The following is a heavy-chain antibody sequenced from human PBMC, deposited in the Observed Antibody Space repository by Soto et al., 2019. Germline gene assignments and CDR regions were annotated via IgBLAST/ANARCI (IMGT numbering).Heavy chain of an antibody. Sequence: PGGSLRLSCAASGFTFSSYGMHWVRQAPGKGLEWVAVIWYDGSNKYYADSVKGRFTISRDNSKNTLYLQMNSLRAEDTAVYYCARDGDYYDSSGPCDYWGQGTLVTVSS. J-gene: IGHJ4*02. D-gene: IGHD3-22*01. CDR2: IWYDGSNK. CDR3: ARDGDYYDSSGPCDY. V-gene: IGHV3-33*01. CDR1: GFTFSSYG.